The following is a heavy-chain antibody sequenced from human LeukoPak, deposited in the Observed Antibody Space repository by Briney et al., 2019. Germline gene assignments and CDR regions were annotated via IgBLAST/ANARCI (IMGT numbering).Heavy chain of an antibody. CDR3: SRLPDP. J-gene: IGHJ5*02. V-gene: IGHV4-4*02. Sequence: TSETLSLTRAVSGVSISSSNWWHWVRQPPGKGLEWIGEIYHSGSTNYNPSLKSRVTISVDKSKNQFSLKLSSVTAADTAVYYCSRLPDPWGQGTLVTVSS. CDR1: GVSISSSNW. CDR2: IYHSGST.